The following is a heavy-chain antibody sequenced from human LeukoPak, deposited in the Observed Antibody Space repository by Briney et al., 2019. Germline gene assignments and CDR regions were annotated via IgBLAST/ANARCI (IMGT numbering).Heavy chain of an antibody. Sequence: GASVKVSCKASGYTFTGYYMHWVRQAPGQGLEWMGWINPNSGGTNYAQKFQGRVTMTRDTSISTAYMELSRLRSDDTAAYYCARVAGIAVAGLDYWGQGTLVTVSS. D-gene: IGHD6-19*01. V-gene: IGHV1-2*02. CDR1: GYTFTGYY. CDR3: ARVAGIAVAGLDY. J-gene: IGHJ4*02. CDR2: INPNSGGT.